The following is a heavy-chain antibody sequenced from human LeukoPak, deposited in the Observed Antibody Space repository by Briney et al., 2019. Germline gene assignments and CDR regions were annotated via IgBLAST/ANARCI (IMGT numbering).Heavy chain of an antibody. CDR2: ISARNGNT. Sequence: ASVKVSCKASGYTFTNYGISWMRQAPGQGLEWMGWISARNGNTKYAEKFQGRVTMTTDTSTSTVYMELRSLRSDDTAVYYCARVLKYYYDSSGSLGAFDIWGQGTMVTVSS. V-gene: IGHV1-18*01. CDR1: GYTFTNYG. D-gene: IGHD3-22*01. CDR3: ARVLKYYYDSSGSLGAFDI. J-gene: IGHJ3*02.